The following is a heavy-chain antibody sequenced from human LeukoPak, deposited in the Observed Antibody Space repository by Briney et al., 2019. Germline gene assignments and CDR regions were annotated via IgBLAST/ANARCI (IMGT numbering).Heavy chain of an antibody. J-gene: IGHJ4*02. CDR1: GFTVSSNY. CDR2: IYSGGST. V-gene: IGHV3-53*05. CDR3: ARDVTRYCSSISCLYYFDY. D-gene: IGHD2-2*01. Sequence: GGSLRLSCAASGFTVSSNYMSWVRQAPGKGLEWVSVIYSGGSTYFADSVKGRFTISRDNPKNTLYLQMNSLRTEDAAVYYCARDVTRYCSSISCLYYFDYWGQGTLVTVSS.